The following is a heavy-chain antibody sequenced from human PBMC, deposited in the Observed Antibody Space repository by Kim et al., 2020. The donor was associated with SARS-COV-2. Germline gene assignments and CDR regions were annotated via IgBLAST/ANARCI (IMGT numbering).Heavy chain of an antibody. J-gene: IGHJ6*02. V-gene: IGHV3-53*01. Sequence: SVRGRFTLARDNSRNTVYFQMTSLGAEDTAVYYCARLGPVTANYYYGMDVWGQGTTVTVSS. D-gene: IGHD2-21*02. CDR3: ARLGPVTANYYYGMDV.